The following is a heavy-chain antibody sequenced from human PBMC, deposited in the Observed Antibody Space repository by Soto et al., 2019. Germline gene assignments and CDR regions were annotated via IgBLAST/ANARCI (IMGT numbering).Heavy chain of an antibody. CDR3: ARSTVTTSDYYYYYYMDV. CDR2: INPNSGGT. CDR1: GYTFTGYY. J-gene: IGHJ6*03. D-gene: IGHD4-4*01. V-gene: IGHV1-2*04. Sequence: ASVKVSCKASGYTFTGYYMHWVRQAPGQGLEWMGWINPNSGGTNYAQKFQGWVTMTRDTSISTAYMELSRLRSDDTAVYYCARSTVTTSDYYYYYYMDVWGKGTTVTVSS.